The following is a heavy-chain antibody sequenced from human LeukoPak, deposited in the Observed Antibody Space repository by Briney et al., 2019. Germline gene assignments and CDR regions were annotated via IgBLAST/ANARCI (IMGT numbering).Heavy chain of an antibody. D-gene: IGHD2/OR15-2a*01. Sequence: PGGSLRLSCAASGFTFSIYNMNWVRLAPGKGPEWLSFIGSSSSATSYAGSVRGRFTISRDNVEKSLFLQMDSLRAEDTAVYYCVRAFPPQTADQIFDYWGQGSLVTVSS. CDR3: VRAFPPQTADQIFDY. CDR1: GFTFSIYN. V-gene: IGHV3-48*01. CDR2: IGSSSSAT. J-gene: IGHJ4*02.